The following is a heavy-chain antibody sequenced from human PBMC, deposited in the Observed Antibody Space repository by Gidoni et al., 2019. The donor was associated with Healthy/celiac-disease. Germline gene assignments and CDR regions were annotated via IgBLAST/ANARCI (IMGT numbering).Heavy chain of an antibody. CDR1: GFTFRGSA. J-gene: IGHJ4*02. V-gene: IGHV3-73*02. CDR2: IRSKANSYAT. D-gene: IGHD3-10*01. Sequence: EVQLVESGGGLVQPGGSLKLSCAASGFTFRGSAMHWVRQASGKGREWVGRIRSKANSYATAYAASVKGRFTISRDDSKNTAYLQMNSLKTEDTAVYYCTREAMVRGDKYIDYWGQGTLVTVSS. CDR3: TREAMVRGDKYIDY.